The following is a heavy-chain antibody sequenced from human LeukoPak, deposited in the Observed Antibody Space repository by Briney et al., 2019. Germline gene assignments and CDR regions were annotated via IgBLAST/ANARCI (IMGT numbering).Heavy chain of an antibody. Sequence: SETLSLTCAVYGGSFSGYYWSWIRQPPGKGLEWIGYIYYSGSTYYNPSLKSRVTISVDTSKNQFSLKLSSVTAADTAVYYCARDREKSFFDYWGQGTLVTVSS. J-gene: IGHJ4*02. CDR2: IYYSGST. V-gene: IGHV4-30-4*08. CDR3: ARDREKSFFDY. CDR1: GGSFSGYY.